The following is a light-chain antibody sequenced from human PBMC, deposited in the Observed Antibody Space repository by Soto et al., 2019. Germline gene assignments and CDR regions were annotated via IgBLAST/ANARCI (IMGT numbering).Light chain of an antibody. CDR3: QKYYRYSWT. Sequence: DIQMTQSSSSLSASVGDRVTITCRASQGISSWLAWYQQKPEKAPKSLIYAASSLQSGVPSRFSGIGSGTEFTLTISSLQPDDFATYYCQKYYRYSWTFGQGTKVDIK. V-gene: IGKV1D-16*01. CDR2: AAS. J-gene: IGKJ1*01. CDR1: QGISSW.